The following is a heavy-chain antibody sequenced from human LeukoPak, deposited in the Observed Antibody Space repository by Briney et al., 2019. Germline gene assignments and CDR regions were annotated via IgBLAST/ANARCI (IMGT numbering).Heavy chain of an antibody. CDR2: INPNSGGT. D-gene: IGHD3-10*01. Sequence: GASVKVSCKASGYTFTGYYMHWVRQAPGQGLEWMGWINPNSGGTNYAQKFQGRVTMTRDTSISTAYMELRSLRSDDTAVYYCARVPYGSGSYYAVYYFDYWGQGTLVTVSS. CDR3: ARVPYGSGSYYAVYYFDY. V-gene: IGHV1-2*02. CDR1: GYTFTGYY. J-gene: IGHJ4*02.